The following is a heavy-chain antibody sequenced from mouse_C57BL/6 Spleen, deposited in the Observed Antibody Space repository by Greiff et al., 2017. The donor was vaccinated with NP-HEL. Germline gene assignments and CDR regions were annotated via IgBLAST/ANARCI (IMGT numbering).Heavy chain of an antibody. Sequence: VQLQQSGPELVKPGASVKISCKASGYAFSSSWMNWVKQRPGKGLEWIGRIYPGDGDTNYNGKFKSKATLTADKSSSTAYMQLSSLTSEDSAVYFCARVYNYYAMDYWGQGTSVTVSS. V-gene: IGHV1-82*01. J-gene: IGHJ4*01. CDR2: IYPGDGDT. CDR1: GYAFSSSW. D-gene: IGHD2-1*01. CDR3: ARVYNYYAMDY.